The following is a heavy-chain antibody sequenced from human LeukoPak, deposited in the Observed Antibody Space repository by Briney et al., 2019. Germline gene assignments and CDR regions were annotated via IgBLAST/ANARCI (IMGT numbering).Heavy chain of an antibody. V-gene: IGHV4-39*01. J-gene: IGHJ4*02. CDR3: AYSGSYGHLGY. D-gene: IGHD1-26*01. Sequence: SETLSLTCTVSGGSISSNAYYWAWIRQPPGKGLEWIGSIYSSVSTYYNPSLKSRVTIPVDTSKYQFSLRLSSVTAADTALYYCAYSGSYGHLGYWGQGIPVTVAS. CDR1: GGSISSNAYY. CDR2: IYSSVST.